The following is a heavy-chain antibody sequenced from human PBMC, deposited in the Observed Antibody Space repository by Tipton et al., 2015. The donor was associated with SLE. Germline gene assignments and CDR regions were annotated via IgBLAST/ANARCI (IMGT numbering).Heavy chain of an antibody. CDR1: GYPFTNYG. CDR2: IIPIFGTA. Sequence: QLVQSGAEVKKPGASVKVSCKASGYPFTNYGISWVRQAPGQGLEWMGGIIPIFGTANYAQKFQGRVTITTDESTSTAYMELSSLRSEDTAVYYCARGGYSGSYYPGNYYGMDVWGQGTTVTVSS. J-gene: IGHJ6*02. V-gene: IGHV1-69*05. D-gene: IGHD1-26*01. CDR3: ARGGYSGSYYPGNYYGMDV.